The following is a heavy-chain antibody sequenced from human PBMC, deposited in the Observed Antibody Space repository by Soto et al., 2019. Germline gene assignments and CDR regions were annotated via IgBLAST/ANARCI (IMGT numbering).Heavy chain of an antibody. J-gene: IGHJ5*02. CDR2: IYYTGST. V-gene: IGHV4-59*01. CDR1: GDSINNYY. D-gene: IGHD6-13*01. Sequence: SETLSVTCTVSGDSINNYYWSWIRQPPGKRLEWIGYIYYTGSTTYNPSLESRVTMSVDTSKNQFSLNLRSVNAADTAVYYCAKYRRTAAEGYTLDLWGRGTLVPVSS. CDR3: AKYRRTAAEGYTLDL.